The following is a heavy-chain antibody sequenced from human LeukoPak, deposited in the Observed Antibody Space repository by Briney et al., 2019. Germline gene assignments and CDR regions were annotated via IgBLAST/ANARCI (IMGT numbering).Heavy chain of an antibody. CDR1: GASISSDTYY. V-gene: IGHV4-61*10. CDR2: IYFSGTT. J-gene: IGHJ4*02. CDR3: AKEGYGGNTAEI. D-gene: IGHD4-23*01. Sequence: SETLSLTCTVSGASISSDTYYWSWIRQPAGKGLEWIGRIYFSGTTNYNPSLKSRVTISLDTSKNQFSLKLSSVTAADTAVYYCAKEGYGGNTAEIWGQGTLVTVSS.